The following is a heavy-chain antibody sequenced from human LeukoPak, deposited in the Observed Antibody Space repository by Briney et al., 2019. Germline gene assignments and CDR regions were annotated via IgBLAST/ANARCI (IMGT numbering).Heavy chain of an antibody. D-gene: IGHD2-21*01. V-gene: IGHV3-23*01. CDR3: AKDVRNSFAAYGMDV. CDR2: ISGSGGST. J-gene: IGHJ6*02. CDR1: GFTFSSYA. Sequence: GGSLRLSCAASGFTFSSYAMSWVRQAPGKGLEWVSAISGSGGSTYYADSVKGRFTITRDNSKNTLYLQMNSLRAEDTAVYYCAKDVRNSFAAYGMDVWGQGTTVTVSS.